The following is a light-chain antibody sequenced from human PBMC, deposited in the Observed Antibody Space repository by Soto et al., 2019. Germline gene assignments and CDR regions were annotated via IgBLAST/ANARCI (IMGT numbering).Light chain of an antibody. CDR2: DVS. V-gene: IGLV2-14*01. CDR3: YSYTSSSTYV. J-gene: IGLJ1*01. Sequence: QSVLTQPASVSGSPGQSITISCTGTNSDVGGYNYVSWYQQHPAKAPNLMIYDVSNRPSGVSNRFSGSKSGNTASLTISGLQAEDEADYYCYSYTSSSTYVFGTGTKLTVL. CDR1: NSDVGGYNY.